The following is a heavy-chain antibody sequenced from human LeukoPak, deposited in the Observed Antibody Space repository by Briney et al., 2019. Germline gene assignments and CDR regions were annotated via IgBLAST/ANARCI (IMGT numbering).Heavy chain of an antibody. D-gene: IGHD1-14*01. Sequence: QAPGKGLEGVGRIKSKTDGGTTDSAAPVRGRFTISTDDSKVTSYLQMNNLKIEETVVYYCMKDGGITIRPIFDFWGQGTLVTV. CDR2: IKSKTDGGTT. V-gene: IGHV3-15*01. J-gene: IGHJ4*02. CDR3: MKDGGITIRPIFDF.